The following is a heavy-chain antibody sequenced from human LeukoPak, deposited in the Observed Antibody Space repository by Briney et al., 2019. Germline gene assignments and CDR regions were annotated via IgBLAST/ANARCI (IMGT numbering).Heavy chain of an antibody. V-gene: IGHV4-4*07. D-gene: IGHD2-2*01. Sequence: PSETLSLTCTVSGGSISSYYWCWIWQPAGKGLEWIGRIYTSGSTNYNPSVKSRVTMSVDTSTNQFSLKLSSVTAADTAVYYCAREIHNLGYCSSTSCYHDYWGQGTLVTVSS. CDR2: IYTSGST. J-gene: IGHJ4*02. CDR1: GGSISSYY. CDR3: AREIHNLGYCSSTSCYHDY.